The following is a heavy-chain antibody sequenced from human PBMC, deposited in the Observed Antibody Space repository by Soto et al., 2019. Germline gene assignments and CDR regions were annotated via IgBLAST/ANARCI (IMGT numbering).Heavy chain of an antibody. V-gene: IGHV4-59*01. CDR2: LYYSGHT. J-gene: IGHJ3*02. CDR1: GGSRCPDY. Sequence: PSETLSLTCTVSGGSRCPDYWSWMCQPPGRGQEWNGYLYYSGHTTSDTSLKGRVTIAEDTSTDQLSLNLRSVTAAATALSFCGRDAGGRGNGSFDIWGQRRMCTVAS. D-gene: IGHD3-10*01. CDR3: GRDAGGRGNGSFDI.